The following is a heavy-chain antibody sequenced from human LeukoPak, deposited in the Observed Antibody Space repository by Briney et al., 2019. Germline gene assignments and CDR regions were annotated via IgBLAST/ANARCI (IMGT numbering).Heavy chain of an antibody. Sequence: ASVKVSCKASGYTFTSYDINWVRQATGQGLEWMGWMNPTSGNTAYAQKFQGRVTITSNTSISTAYMELSSLRSEDTAVYYCARGRSMWYYDSSGYYTTSSEYNGFDPWGQGTLVTVSS. J-gene: IGHJ5*02. CDR2: MNPTSGNT. CDR3: ARGRSMWYYDSSGYYTTSSEYNGFDP. V-gene: IGHV1-8*03. D-gene: IGHD3-22*01. CDR1: GYTFTSYD.